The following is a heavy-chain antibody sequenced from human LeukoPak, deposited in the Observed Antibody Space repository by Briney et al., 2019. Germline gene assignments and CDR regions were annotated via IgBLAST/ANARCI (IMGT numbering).Heavy chain of an antibody. CDR3: TSPVTTGYYFDY. CDR1: GFTFGDYA. CDR2: IRSKAYGGTT. V-gene: IGHV3-49*03. Sequence: GGCLRLSCTASGFTFGDYAMSWFRQAPGKGLEWVGFIRSKAYGGTTEYAASVKGRFTISRDDSKSIAYLQMNSLKTEDTAVYYCTSPVTTGYYFDYWGQEPWSPSPQ. J-gene: IGHJ4*01. D-gene: IGHD4-17*01.